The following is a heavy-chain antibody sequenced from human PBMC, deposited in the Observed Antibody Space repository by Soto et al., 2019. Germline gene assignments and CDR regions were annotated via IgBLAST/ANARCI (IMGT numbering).Heavy chain of an antibody. CDR1: GYTFTGYY. Sequence: ASVKVSCKASGYTFTGYYMHWVRQAPGQGREWMGWINPNSGGTNYAQKFQGRVTMTRDTSISTAYMELSRLRSDDTAVYYCASIGGYCNSTSCSKREDYYYYGMDVWGQGXTVTVSS. J-gene: IGHJ6*02. D-gene: IGHD2-2*01. V-gene: IGHV1-2*02. CDR2: INPNSGGT. CDR3: ASIGGYCNSTSCSKREDYYYYGMDV.